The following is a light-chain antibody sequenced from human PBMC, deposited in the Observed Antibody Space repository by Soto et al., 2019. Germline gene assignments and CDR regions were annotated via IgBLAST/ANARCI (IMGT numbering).Light chain of an antibody. Sequence: DIVMTQSPLSLPVTPGEPASISCRSSQSLRHTDGNNYLDWFLQKPGQSPQLLIYMGSIRGSGGPERFSGSGSDIDFTLKISRVEAEDVGSYYCMQSVQTPLTFGQGPRLEIK. CDR2: MGS. V-gene: IGKV2-28*01. CDR3: MQSVQTPLT. CDR1: QSLRHTDGNNY. J-gene: IGKJ5*01.